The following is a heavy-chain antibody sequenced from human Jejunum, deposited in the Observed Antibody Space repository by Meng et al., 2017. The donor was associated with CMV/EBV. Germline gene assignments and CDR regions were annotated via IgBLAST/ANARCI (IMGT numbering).Heavy chain of an antibody. V-gene: IGHV4-30-4*08. CDR3: ARGSIFVSFDS. CDR1: GGSIGSGDYY. J-gene: IGHJ4*02. Sequence: QGQLQEWGPGLVKLSQTLSLTCSVSGGSIGSGDYYWSWIRQPPGKGLEWIGYIHDTGSTYYNPSLKSRVDISLGTSRNHFSLTLSSVTAEDTAVYFCARGSIFVSFDSWGQGTLVTVSS. D-gene: IGHD3-3*01. CDR2: IHDTGST.